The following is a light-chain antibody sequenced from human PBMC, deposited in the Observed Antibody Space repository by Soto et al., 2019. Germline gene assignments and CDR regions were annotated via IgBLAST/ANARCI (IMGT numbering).Light chain of an antibody. CDR2: GAS. Sequence: IVLTQYPGTLSLSPGERSTLSCMASQSVSNNYLAWYQQKPGQAPRLLIYGASNRATGIPDRFSGSGSGTDFTLTISRLEPEDFAVYYCPQYGSSGTVGQGTKVEIK. V-gene: IGKV3-20*01. CDR3: PQYGSSGT. J-gene: IGKJ1*01. CDR1: QSVSNNY.